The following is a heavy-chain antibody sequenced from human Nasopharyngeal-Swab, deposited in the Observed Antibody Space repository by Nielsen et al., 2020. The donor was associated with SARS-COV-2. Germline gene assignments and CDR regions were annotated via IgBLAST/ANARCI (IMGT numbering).Heavy chain of an antibody. J-gene: IGHJ4*02. CDR2: ISGSGGST. CDR3: AKDWEDIVVVVATYFDY. D-gene: IGHD2-15*01. V-gene: IGHV3-23*01. Sequence: GESLKISCAASGFAFTDYSMDWVRQAPGKGLEWVSAISGSGGSTYYADSVKGRFTISRDNSKNTLYLQMNSLRAEDTAVYYCAKDWEDIVVVVATYFDYWGQGTLVTVSS. CDR1: GFAFTDYS.